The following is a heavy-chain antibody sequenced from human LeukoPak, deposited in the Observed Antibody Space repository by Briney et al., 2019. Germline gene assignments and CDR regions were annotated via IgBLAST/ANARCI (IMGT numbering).Heavy chain of an antibody. Sequence: GASVKVSCKASGYTFTGYYMHWVRQAPGQGLEWMGWINPNSGGTNYAQKFQGRVTMTRDTSISTAYMELSRLRSDDTAVYYCARDLVVVPAAMYLGYWGQGTPVTVSS. CDR2: INPNSGGT. CDR3: ARDLVVVPAAMYLGY. CDR1: GYTFTGYY. J-gene: IGHJ4*02. D-gene: IGHD2-2*01. V-gene: IGHV1-2*02.